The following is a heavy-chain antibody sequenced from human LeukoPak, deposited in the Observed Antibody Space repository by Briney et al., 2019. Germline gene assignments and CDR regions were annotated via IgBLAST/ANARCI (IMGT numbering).Heavy chain of an antibody. V-gene: IGHV4-34*01. CDR1: GGSFSDYY. J-gene: IGHJ6*02. D-gene: IGHD3-10*01. Sequence: SETLSLTCAVYGGSFSDYYWSWIRQPPGKGLEWIGEINHSGSTKYNPSLKSRVTISVDTSKNQFSLKLRSVTAADTAVYYCARFMVRGVIITSHYGMDVWGQGTTVTVSS. CDR3: ARFMVRGVIITSHYGMDV. CDR2: INHSGST.